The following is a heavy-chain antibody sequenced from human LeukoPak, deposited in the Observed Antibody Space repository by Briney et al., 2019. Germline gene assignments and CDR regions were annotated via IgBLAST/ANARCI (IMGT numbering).Heavy chain of an antibody. J-gene: IGHJ4*02. CDR1: GYYISSGYY. D-gene: IGHD4-11*01. V-gene: IGHV4-38-2*01. CDR2: IYHSGST. CDR3: ARAGYSNYNFDY. Sequence: SETLSLTCAVSGYYISSGYYWGWIRQPPGKGLEWIGSIYHSGSTYYNPSLKSRVTISVDTSKNQFSLKLSFVTAADTAVYYCARAGYSNYNFDYWGQGTLVTVSS.